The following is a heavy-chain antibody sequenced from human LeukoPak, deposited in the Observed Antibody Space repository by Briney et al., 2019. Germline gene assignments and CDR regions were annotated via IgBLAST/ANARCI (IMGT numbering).Heavy chain of an antibody. Sequence: PSETLSLTCGVSGYSIRSGYYWGCIRQVPGKGLEWIATIYHSGSTYYNPSPKSRVTISVDTGKNQFSLKVGSVTAADTAVYYCARSPDYFYHMDVWGKGTTVTVSS. CDR2: IYHSGST. V-gene: IGHV4-38-2*01. J-gene: IGHJ6*03. CDR3: ARSPDYFYHMDV. CDR1: GYSIRSGYY.